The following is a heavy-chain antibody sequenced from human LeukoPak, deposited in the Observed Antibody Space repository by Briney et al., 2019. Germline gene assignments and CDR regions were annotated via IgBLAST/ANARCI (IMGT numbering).Heavy chain of an antibody. V-gene: IGHV1-46*01. D-gene: IGHD5-24*01. CDR2: ITSSGGDT. J-gene: IGHJ4*02. CDR1: GYMFTHYY. Sequence: ASVKVSCKASGYMFTHYYMHWVRQAPGQGLEWMGMITSSGGDTSYAQKFEGRVTMTRDTSTRTVYMELSSLTSEDTAVYYCARDLRRSGYNWVCDHWGQGTLVTVSP. CDR3: ARDLRRSGYNWVCDH.